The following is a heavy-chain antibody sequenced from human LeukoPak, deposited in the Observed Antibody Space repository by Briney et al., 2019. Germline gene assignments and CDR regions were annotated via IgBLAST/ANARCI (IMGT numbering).Heavy chain of an antibody. CDR2: ISYDGGNK. Sequence: GRSLRLSCAASGFTFSDYAMHWVRQAPGKGPEWVAFISYDGGNKYDADSVKGRFTISRDNSKNTLYLQMNSLRAEDTAVYYCARSYNYILNSWGQGTLVTVSS. D-gene: IGHD5-24*01. J-gene: IGHJ4*02. CDR1: GFTFSDYA. CDR3: ARSYNYILNS. V-gene: IGHV3-30-3*01.